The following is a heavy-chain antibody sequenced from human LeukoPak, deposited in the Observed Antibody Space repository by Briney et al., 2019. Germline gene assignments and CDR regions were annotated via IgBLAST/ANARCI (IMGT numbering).Heavy chain of an antibody. CDR1: GFTFSSYG. CDR2: ISYDGSNK. V-gene: IGHV3-30*18. Sequence: GGSLRLSCAASGFTFSSYGMHWVRQAPGKGLEWVAVISYDGSNKHYADSVKGRFTVSRDNSKNTLYLQMDSLRAEDTAVYYCANDRGYCSGGSCYYLDFWGQGTLVTVSS. J-gene: IGHJ4*02. CDR3: ANDRGYCSGGSCYYLDF. D-gene: IGHD2-15*01.